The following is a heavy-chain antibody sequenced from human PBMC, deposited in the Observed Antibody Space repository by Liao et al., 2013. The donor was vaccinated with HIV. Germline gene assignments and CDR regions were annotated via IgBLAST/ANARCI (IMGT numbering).Heavy chain of an antibody. CDR1: SGSINSGSYY. V-gene: IGHV4-61*02. CDR3: ARGQVAGTDFDY. D-gene: IGHD6-19*01. J-gene: IGHJ4*02. Sequence: QVQLQESGPGLVKPSQTLSLTCTVSSGSINSGSYYWSWIRQPAGKGLEWIGRVCSSGSTNYNPSLKSRVTISVDTSNNRFSLRLDSLTAADTAVYYCARGQVAGTDFDYWAREPWSPSPQ. CDR2: VCSSGST.